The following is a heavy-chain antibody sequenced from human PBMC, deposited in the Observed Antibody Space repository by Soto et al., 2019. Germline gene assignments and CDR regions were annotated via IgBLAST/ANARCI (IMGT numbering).Heavy chain of an antibody. CDR2: INPSGGST. CDR1: GYTSTSYY. Sequence: GASVKVSCKASGYTSTSYYMHWVRQAPGQGLEWMGIINPSGGSTSYAQKFQGRVTMTRDTSTSTVYMELSSLRSEDTAVYYCARWKAYDFWSGYYAGDYGMDVWGQGTTVTVSS. D-gene: IGHD3-3*01. V-gene: IGHV1-46*01. J-gene: IGHJ6*02. CDR3: ARWKAYDFWSGYYAGDYGMDV.